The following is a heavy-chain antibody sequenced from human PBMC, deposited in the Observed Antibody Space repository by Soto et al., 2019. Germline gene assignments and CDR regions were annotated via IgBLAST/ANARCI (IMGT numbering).Heavy chain of an antibody. CDR3: APEDRLPSQRIYYYVGMDA. CDR1: GFTFNYYC. D-gene: IGHD2-15*01. CDR2: IQRDGSEK. Sequence: PGGSLRLSCAASGFTFNYYCMSWVRQAPGKGLEWVANIQRDGSEKYYTDSVKGRFTISRDNAKNSLYLQLNSLRVEDTAVYYWAPEDRLPSQRIYYYVGMDAWGGDATVAVS. V-gene: IGHV3-7*01. J-gene: IGHJ6*02.